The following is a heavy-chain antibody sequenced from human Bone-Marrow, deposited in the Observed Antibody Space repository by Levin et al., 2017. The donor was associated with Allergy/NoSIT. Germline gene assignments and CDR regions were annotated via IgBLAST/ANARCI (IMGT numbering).Heavy chain of an antibody. J-gene: IGHJ6*02. CDR1: GGSLNNYA. V-gene: IGHV1-69*13. CDR2: IIPSFGAT. CDR3: ARGVRFLEWLSNPRHYYYYGTDV. D-gene: IGHD3-3*01. Sequence: SVKVSCKASGGSLNNYAISWVRQAPGQGLEWMGGIIPSFGATNYAQTFQDRVTITADESTNRAYMELRGLRSEDTAVYYCARGVRFLEWLSNPRHYYYYGTDVWGQGTTVTVSS.